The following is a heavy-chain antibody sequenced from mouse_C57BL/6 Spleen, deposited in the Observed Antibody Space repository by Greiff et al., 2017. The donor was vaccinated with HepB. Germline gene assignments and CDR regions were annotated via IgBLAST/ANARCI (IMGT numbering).Heavy chain of an antibody. CDR3: AGEGLLLDAMDY. Sequence: EVQLVESEGGLVQPGSSMKLSCTASGFTFSDYYMAWVRQVPEKGLEWVANINYDGSSTYYLDSLKSRFIISGDNAKNILYLQMSSLKSEDTASYYCAGEGLLLDAMDYWGQGTSVTVSS. J-gene: IGHJ4*01. V-gene: IGHV5-16*01. D-gene: IGHD2-10*01. CDR1: GFTFSDYY. CDR2: INYDGSST.